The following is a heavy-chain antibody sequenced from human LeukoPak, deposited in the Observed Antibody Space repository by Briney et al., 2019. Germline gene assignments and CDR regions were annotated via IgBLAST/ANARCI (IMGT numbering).Heavy chain of an antibody. CDR3: ARGVRNTELLWFGELSLDFDY. V-gene: IGHV1-8*01. Sequence: ASVKVSCKASGYTFTSYDINWVRQATGQGLEWMGWMNPNSGNTGYAQKFQGRVTMTRNTSISTAYMELSSLRSEDTAVYYCARGVRNTELLWFGELSLDFDYWGQGTLVTVSS. CDR1: GYTFTSYD. J-gene: IGHJ4*02. CDR2: MNPNSGNT. D-gene: IGHD3-10*01.